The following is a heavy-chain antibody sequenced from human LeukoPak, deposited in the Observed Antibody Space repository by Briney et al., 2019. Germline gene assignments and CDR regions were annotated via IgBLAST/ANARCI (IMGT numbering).Heavy chain of an antibody. Sequence: GGSLRLSCALSGFTPIHYWMTWVRQAPGKGLEWVANINQDGSETFYVDSVKGRFTISRDNAENTLYLQMKSLRVEDTAIYYCAAKYSGYDWGQGTLVTVSS. D-gene: IGHD5-12*01. CDR2: INQDGSET. CDR1: GFTPIHYW. V-gene: IGHV3-7*01. J-gene: IGHJ4*02. CDR3: AAKYSGYD.